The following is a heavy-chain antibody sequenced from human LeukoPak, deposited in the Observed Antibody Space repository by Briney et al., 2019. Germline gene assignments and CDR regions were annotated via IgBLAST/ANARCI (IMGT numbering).Heavy chain of an antibody. CDR2: IYYSGST. CDR3: ARVASSSWDYYYMDV. J-gene: IGHJ6*03. CDR1: GGSISSYY. D-gene: IGHD6-13*01. Sequence: PSETLSLTCTVSGGSISSYYWSWIRQPPGKGLEWIGYIYYSGSTNYNPSLKSRVTISVDTSKNQFSLKLSSVTAADTAVYYCARVASSSWDYYYMDVWGKGTTVTVSS. V-gene: IGHV4-59*08.